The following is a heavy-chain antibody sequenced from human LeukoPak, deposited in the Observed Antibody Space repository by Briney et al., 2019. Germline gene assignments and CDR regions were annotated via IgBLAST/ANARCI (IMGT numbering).Heavy chain of an antibody. D-gene: IGHD6-19*01. V-gene: IGHV3-23*01. J-gene: IGHJ4*02. CDR1: GFTFNNYA. CDR2: ISGSGGST. CDR3: AKERLRTAVADD. Sequence: GGSLRLSCAASGFTFNNYAVNWVRQAPGKGLEWVSAISGSGGSTYYADSVKGRFTISRDNSKNTLYLQMNSLRAEDTAVYYCAKERLRTAVADDWGQGPLVTVSS.